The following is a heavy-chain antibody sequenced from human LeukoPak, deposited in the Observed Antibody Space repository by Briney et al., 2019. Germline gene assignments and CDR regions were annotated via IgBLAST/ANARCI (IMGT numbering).Heavy chain of an antibody. D-gene: IGHD1-26*01. J-gene: IGHJ3*02. V-gene: IGHV4-38-2*01. CDR2: IYHSGST. CDR3: ARPTYSGSYSGAFDI. Sequence: SETLSLTCAVSGYSISSGYYWGWIRQPPGKGLEWIGSIYHSGSTYYNPSLKSRVTISVDTSKNQFSLKLSSVTAADSAVYYCARPTYSGSYSGAFDIWGQGTMVTVSS. CDR1: GYSISSGYY.